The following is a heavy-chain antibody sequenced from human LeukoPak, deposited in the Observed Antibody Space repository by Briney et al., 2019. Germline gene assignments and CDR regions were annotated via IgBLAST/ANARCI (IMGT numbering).Heavy chain of an antibody. CDR2: ISYDGSNK. D-gene: IGHD3-10*01. Sequence: PGGSLRLSCAASGFTFSSYAMHWVRQAPGKGLEWVAVISYDGSNKYYADSVKGRFTISRDNSKNTLYLQINSLRVEDTAVYYCVRERFHGSGAPKFDLWGRGTLLTVSS. J-gene: IGHJ5*02. CDR3: VRERFHGSGAPKFDL. CDR1: GFTFSSYA. V-gene: IGHV3-30*04.